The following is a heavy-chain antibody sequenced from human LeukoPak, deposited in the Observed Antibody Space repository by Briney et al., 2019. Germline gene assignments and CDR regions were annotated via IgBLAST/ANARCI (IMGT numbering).Heavy chain of an antibody. Sequence: GGSLRLSCAASGFTFSSYGMHWVRQAPGKGLEWVAVIWYDGSNKYYADSVKGRFTISRDNSKNTLYLQMNSLRAEDTAVYYCVRDGDPTTVTPDYWGQGTLVTVSS. D-gene: IGHD4-17*01. CDR1: GFTFSSYG. J-gene: IGHJ4*02. CDR3: VRDGDPTTVTPDY. V-gene: IGHV3-33*01. CDR2: IWYDGSNK.